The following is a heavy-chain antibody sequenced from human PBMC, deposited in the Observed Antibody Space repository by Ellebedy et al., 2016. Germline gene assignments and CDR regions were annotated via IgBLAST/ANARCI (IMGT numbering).Heavy chain of an antibody. J-gene: IGHJ4*02. V-gene: IGHV3-48*02. CDR3: ARGGAIGLFYA. D-gene: IGHD2/OR15-2a*01. CDR1: GFTFTSYS. CDR2: ISPTSGSTI. Sequence: GESLKISXAVSGFTFTSYSMKWVRQTPGKGLEWVSYISPTSGSTIYYADSVKGRFTISRDNAKNSLYLQMNSLRDEDTAVYYCARGGAIGLFYAWGQGTLVTVSS.